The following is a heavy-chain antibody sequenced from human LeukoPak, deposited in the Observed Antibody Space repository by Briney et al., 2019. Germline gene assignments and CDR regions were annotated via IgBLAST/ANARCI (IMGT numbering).Heavy chain of an antibody. J-gene: IGHJ4*02. CDR3: AKGRDSYAILDY. D-gene: IGHD2-8*01. CDR1: GFTFSNYG. V-gene: IGHV3-23*01. Sequence: GGSLRLSCAASGFTFSNYGMNWVRQAPGKGLEWVSAISGSGGSTYYANSVKGRFTISRDNYKSTLYLQMSSLRAEDTAVYYCAKGRDSYAILDYWGQGTLVTVSS. CDR2: ISGSGGST.